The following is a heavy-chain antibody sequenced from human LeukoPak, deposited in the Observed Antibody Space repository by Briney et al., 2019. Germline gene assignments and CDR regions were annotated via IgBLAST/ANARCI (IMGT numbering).Heavy chain of an antibody. CDR1: GYTFTDYY. CDR3: ARSNFLYCSSSTCLFDY. D-gene: IGHD2-2*01. CDR2: INPNDGDT. J-gene: IGHJ4*02. V-gene: IGHV1-2*02. Sequence: ASVKVSCKASGYTFTDYYMHWVRQAPGQGFEWMGWINPNDGDTNYAQKFQGRVTMTRDTSISTAHMEVSRLRSDDTAVYYCARSNFLYCSSSTCLFDYWGQGTLVTVSS.